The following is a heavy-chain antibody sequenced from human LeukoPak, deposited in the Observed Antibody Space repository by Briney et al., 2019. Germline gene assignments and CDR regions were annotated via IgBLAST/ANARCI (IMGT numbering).Heavy chain of an antibody. CDR2: ITPIFGTA. CDR1: GGTFSSYA. CDR3: ARKRPPGDGMDV. J-gene: IGHJ6*04. Sequence: ASVKVSCKASGGTFSSYAISWVRQAPGQGLEWMGGITPIFGTANYAQKFQGRVTITADKSTSTAYMELSSLRSEDTAVYYCARKRPPGDGMDVWGKGTTVTVSS. V-gene: IGHV1-69*06.